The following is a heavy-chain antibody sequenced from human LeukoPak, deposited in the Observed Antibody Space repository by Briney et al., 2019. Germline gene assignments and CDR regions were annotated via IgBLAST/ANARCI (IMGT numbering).Heavy chain of an antibody. D-gene: IGHD6-13*01. V-gene: IGHV4-59*01. CDR1: GGSISSYY. J-gene: IGHJ4*02. CDR3: ARDFRGSSWYARTYYFDY. Sequence: SETLSLTCTVSGGSISSYYWSWIRQPPGKGLEWIGYIYYSGSTNYNPSLKSRVTISVDTSKNQFSLKLSSVTAADTAVYYCARDFRGSSWYARTYYFDYWGQGTLVTVSS. CDR2: IYYSGST.